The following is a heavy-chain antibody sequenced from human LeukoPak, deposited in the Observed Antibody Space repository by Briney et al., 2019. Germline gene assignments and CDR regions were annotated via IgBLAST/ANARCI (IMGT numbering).Heavy chain of an antibody. V-gene: IGHV3-30*04. Sequence: PGWSLRLSCAASGFTFRSYAMHWVRQAPGKGLEWVAVMSYDGSNKYYADSVKGRFTISRDNSKNTLYLQMNSLRAEDTAVYYCAREAYNTVYFDYWGQGTLVTVPS. CDR2: MSYDGSNK. D-gene: IGHD1-14*01. CDR1: GFTFRSYA. CDR3: AREAYNTVYFDY. J-gene: IGHJ4*02.